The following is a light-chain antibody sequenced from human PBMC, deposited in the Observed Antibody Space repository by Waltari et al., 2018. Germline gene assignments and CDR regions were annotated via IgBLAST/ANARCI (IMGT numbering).Light chain of an antibody. CDR3: QHYGASPFS. V-gene: IGKV3-20*01. CDR1: QSVGSIY. CDR2: RTS. J-gene: IGKJ3*01. Sequence: IVLTQYPGTLSLSPGERVTLSCRASQSVGSIYLAWYQHKPGQAPRLLNHRTSVRATGIPDRFSGGGSETDFTLTISRLEPEDLAVYYCQHYGASPFSFGPGTKVEIQ.